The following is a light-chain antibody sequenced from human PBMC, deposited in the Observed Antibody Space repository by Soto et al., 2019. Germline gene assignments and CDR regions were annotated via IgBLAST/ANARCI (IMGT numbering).Light chain of an antibody. CDR1: SSDVGGYNF. Sequence: QSALTQPPSASGSPGQSVTISCTGSSSDVGGYNFVSWYQQHPGKAPKLMIYDVSERPSGVPDRFSGSKSGNTASLTVSGLQADDEADYYCISYAGTNIPVVFGGGTKLTVL. CDR2: DVS. CDR3: ISYAGTNIPVV. V-gene: IGLV2-8*01. J-gene: IGLJ2*01.